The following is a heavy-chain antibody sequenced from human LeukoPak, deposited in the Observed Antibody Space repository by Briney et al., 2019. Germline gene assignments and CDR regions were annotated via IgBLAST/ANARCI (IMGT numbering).Heavy chain of an antibody. J-gene: IGHJ6*02. Sequence: GSLRLSCAASGFTFSSYSMNWVRQAPGKGLEWVSSISSSSSYIYYADSVKGRFTISRDNAKNSLYLQMNSLGAEDTAVYYCARDMVTWLQFYYYYYYGMDVWGQGTTVTVSS. CDR2: ISSSSSYI. D-gene: IGHD5-24*01. CDR3: ARDMVTWLQFYYYYYYGMDV. V-gene: IGHV3-21*01. CDR1: GFTFSSYS.